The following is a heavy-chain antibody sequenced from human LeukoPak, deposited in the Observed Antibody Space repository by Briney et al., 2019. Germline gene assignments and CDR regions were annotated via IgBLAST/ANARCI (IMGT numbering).Heavy chain of an antibody. D-gene: IGHD3-10*01. CDR2: ISGTGGNT. V-gene: IGHV3-23*01. Sequence: GGSLRLSCAASGFTFSSYAMTWVRQAPGKGLEWVSVISGTGGNTYYADSVKGRFTISRDNSKNTLYLQMNSLRAEDTAVYYCAKDRYFPYYYGSGSYPLDYWGQGTLVTVSS. CDR3: AKDRYFPYYYGSGSYPLDY. J-gene: IGHJ4*02. CDR1: GFTFSSYA.